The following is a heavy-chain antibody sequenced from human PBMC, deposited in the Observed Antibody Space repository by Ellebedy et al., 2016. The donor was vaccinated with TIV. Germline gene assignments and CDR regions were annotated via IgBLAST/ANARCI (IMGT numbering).Heavy chain of an antibody. CDR3: ARHSHYLFYFNGMDV. CDR1: GYTFTSHW. V-gene: IGHV5-51*01. Sequence: GESLKISCKGSGYTFTSHWIAWVRQMPGTGLKWMWLIDPGNSYARYNPYFEGQVTISADKSVTTAYLRLSSLKTSDTATYYCARHSHYLFYFNGMDVWGQGTTVTVSS. D-gene: IGHD1-26*01. J-gene: IGHJ6*02. CDR2: IDPGNSYA.